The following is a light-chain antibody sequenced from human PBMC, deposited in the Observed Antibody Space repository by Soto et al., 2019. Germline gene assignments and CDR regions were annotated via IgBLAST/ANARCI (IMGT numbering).Light chain of an antibody. CDR1: RSDIGDSNF. V-gene: IGLV2-14*01. J-gene: IGLJ1*01. CDR2: EVN. CDR3: ASFRSGTILV. Sequence: QSALTQPASVSGSPGQSVTISCTGLRSDIGDSNFISWYQHSPGKAPRLLIYEVNNRPSGVSKRFSGSKAGNTASLTISGLLVDDEADYFCASFRSGTILVFGSGTKVTVL.